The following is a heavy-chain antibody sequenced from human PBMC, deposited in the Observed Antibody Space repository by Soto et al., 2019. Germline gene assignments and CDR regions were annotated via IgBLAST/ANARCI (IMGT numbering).Heavy chain of an antibody. CDR2: ISYDGSNK. CDR3: AKEVVRAQYYFDY. D-gene: IGHD3-10*01. J-gene: IGHJ4*02. Sequence: GGSLRLSCAASGFTFSSYGMHWVRQAPGKGLEWVAVISYDGSNKYYADSVKGRFTISRDNSKNTLYLQMNSLRAEDTAVYYCAKEVVRAQYYFDYWGQGTLVTVSS. V-gene: IGHV3-30*18. CDR1: GFTFSSYG.